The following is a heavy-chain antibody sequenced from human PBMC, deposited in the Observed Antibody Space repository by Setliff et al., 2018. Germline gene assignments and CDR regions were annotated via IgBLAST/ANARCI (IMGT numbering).Heavy chain of an antibody. J-gene: IGHJ3*02. Sequence: PGGSLRLSCAASGFTFSTYAVSWVRQAPGKGLEWVSSISGSGSSAYYADSVKGRFTISRDNSKNTLFLQMNSLRAEDTAVYYCAKDSRYCSGGSCSEPDAFDIWGQGTMVTVSS. V-gene: IGHV3-23*01. CDR1: GFTFSTYA. D-gene: IGHD2-15*01. CDR2: ISGSGSSA. CDR3: AKDSRYCSGGSCSEPDAFDI.